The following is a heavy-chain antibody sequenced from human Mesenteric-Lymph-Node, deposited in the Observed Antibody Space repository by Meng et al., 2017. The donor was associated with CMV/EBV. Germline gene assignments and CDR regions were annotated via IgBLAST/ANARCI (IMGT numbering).Heavy chain of an antibody. V-gene: IGHV1-8*01. CDR2: MNPNSGNT. Sequence: ASVKVSCKASGYTFTSYDINWVRQATGQGLEWMGWMNPNSGNTGYAQKFQGRVTMTRNTSISTAYMELSSLRSEDTAVYYCARGGKQFVRRGPRLYYYGMDVWGQGTTVTVSS. D-gene: IGHD6-6*01. J-gene: IGHJ6*02. CDR1: GYTFTSYD. CDR3: ARGGKQFVRRGPRLYYYGMDV.